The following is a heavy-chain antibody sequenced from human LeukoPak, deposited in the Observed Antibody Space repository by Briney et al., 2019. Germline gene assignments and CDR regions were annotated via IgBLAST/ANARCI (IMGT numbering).Heavy chain of an antibody. V-gene: IGHV4-34*01. CDR2: INHSGST. J-gene: IGHJ5*02. CDR1: GGSFSGYY. CDR3: ARSFVLMVLRFDP. D-gene: IGHD2-8*01. Sequence: SETLSLTCAVYGGSFSGYYWSWIRQPPGKGLEWIGEINHSGSTNYNPSLKSRVTISVDTSKNQFSLKLSSVTAADTAVYYCARSFVLMVLRFDPWGRGTLVTVSS.